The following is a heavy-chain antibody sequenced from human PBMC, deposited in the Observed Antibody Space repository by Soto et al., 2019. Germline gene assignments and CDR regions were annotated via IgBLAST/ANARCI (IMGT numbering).Heavy chain of an antibody. CDR2: IYYSGST. Sequence: QVQLQESGPGLVKPSQTLSLTCTVSGGSISRGGYYWSWIRQHPGKGLDWIGYIYYSGSTYYNPSLKSRVTISVDPSKNQFSLKLSSVTAADTAVYYCARSGNTRDYYYYGMDVWGQGTTVTVSS. D-gene: IGHD4-4*01. CDR1: GGSISRGGYY. CDR3: ARSGNTRDYYYYGMDV. J-gene: IGHJ6*02. V-gene: IGHV4-31*03.